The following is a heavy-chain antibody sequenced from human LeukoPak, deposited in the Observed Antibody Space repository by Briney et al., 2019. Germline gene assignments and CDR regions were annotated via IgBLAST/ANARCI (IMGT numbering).Heavy chain of an antibody. J-gene: IGHJ3*02. D-gene: IGHD4-17*01. CDR2: ISWNSGSI. V-gene: IGHV3-9*03. Sequence: GGSLRLSCAASGFTFDDYAMHWVRQAPGKGLECVSGISWNSGSIGYADSVKGRFTISRDNAKNSLYLQMNSLRAEDMALYYCAKDITTVTTNAFDIWGQGTMVTVSS. CDR1: GFTFDDYA. CDR3: AKDITTVTTNAFDI.